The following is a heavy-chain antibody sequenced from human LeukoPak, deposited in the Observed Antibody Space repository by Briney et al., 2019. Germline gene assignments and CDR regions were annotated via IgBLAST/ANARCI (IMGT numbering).Heavy chain of an antibody. CDR1: GGTFSSYA. V-gene: IGHV1-69*05. CDR2: IIPIFGTA. Sequence: GAXVKVSCKASGGTFSSYAISWVRQAPGQGLEWMGRIIPIFGTANYAQKLQGRVTITTDESTSTAYMDLSSLRSEDTAVYYCARDQCSGGSCYSYYFDYWGQGTLVTVSS. CDR3: ARDQCSGGSCYSYYFDY. J-gene: IGHJ4*02. D-gene: IGHD2-15*01.